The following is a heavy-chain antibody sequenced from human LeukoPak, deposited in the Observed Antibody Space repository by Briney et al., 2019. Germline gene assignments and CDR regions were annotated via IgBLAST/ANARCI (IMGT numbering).Heavy chain of an antibody. D-gene: IGHD5-18*01. J-gene: IGHJ4*02. CDR2: ISGSGGST. CDR3: AKSKLWLLFYFDY. Sequence: GGSLRLSCAASGLTSSSYAMSWVRQAPGKGLEWVSAISGSGGSTYYADSVKGRFTISRDNSKNTLYLQMNSLRAEDTAVYYCAKSKLWLLFYFDYWGQGTLVTVSS. V-gene: IGHV3-23*01. CDR1: GLTSSSYA.